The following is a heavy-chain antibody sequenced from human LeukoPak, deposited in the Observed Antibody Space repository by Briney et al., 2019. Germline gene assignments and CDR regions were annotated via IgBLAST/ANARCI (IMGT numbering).Heavy chain of an antibody. V-gene: IGHV3-23*01. CDR2: ISDSGGDT. J-gene: IGHJ4*02. CDR1: GFTFNNYA. Sequence: GGSLRLSCAVSGFTFNNYAMSWVRQAPGKGLEWVSAISDSGGDTYYAGSVKGRFTIPRDNFKNTLYLQMNSLRAEDTATYYCAKRIQYSSSSAYFDYWGQGTLVTVSS. D-gene: IGHD6-6*01. CDR3: AKRIQYSSSSAYFDY.